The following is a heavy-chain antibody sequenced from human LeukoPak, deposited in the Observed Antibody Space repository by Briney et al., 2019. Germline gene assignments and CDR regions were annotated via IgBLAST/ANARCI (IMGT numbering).Heavy chain of an antibody. Sequence: GESLKISCKGSGYSFTSYWIGWVRQMPGKGLEYMGIIYPGDSDTRYSPSFQGQVTNSADRSISTAYLQWSSLKASDTAIYYCARAAADTINSFDYWGQGTLVTVSS. J-gene: IGHJ4*02. CDR3: ARAAADTINSFDY. CDR2: IYPGDSDT. CDR1: GYSFTSYW. V-gene: IGHV5-51*01. D-gene: IGHD6-13*01.